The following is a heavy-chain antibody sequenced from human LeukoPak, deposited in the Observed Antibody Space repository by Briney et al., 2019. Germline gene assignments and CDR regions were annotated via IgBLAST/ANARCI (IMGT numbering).Heavy chain of an antibody. CDR3: ATAPGIAAAGTY. D-gene: IGHD6-13*01. V-gene: IGHV3-9*01. Sequence: GRSLRLSCAASGFTFDDYTMHWVRQAPGKGLEWVSGISWNSGSIGYADSVKGRFTISRDNAKNSLYLQMNSLRAEDTALYYCATAPGIAAAGTYWGQGTLVTVSS. CDR1: GFTFDDYT. CDR2: ISWNSGSI. J-gene: IGHJ4*02.